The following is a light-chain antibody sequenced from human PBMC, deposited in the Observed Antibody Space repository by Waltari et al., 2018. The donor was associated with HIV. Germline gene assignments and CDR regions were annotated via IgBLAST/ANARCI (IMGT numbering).Light chain of an antibody. V-gene: IGKV3-15*01. CDR1: QSVRTN. Sequence: DIVMRQSPDTLPVSPGEGVTLTCRASQSVRTNVAWYQQRPGQAPRLLIYAASTRAAGFPARFTGGGSGTEFTLTISSLQSEDFAVYFCHQYNDWPYTFGQGTKLDIK. CDR3: HQYNDWPYT. J-gene: IGKJ2*01. CDR2: AAS.